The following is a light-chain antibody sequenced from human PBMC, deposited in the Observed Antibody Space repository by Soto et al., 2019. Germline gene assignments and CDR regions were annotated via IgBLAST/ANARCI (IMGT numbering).Light chain of an antibody. CDR3: QSYDSSNQRV. J-gene: IGLJ3*02. CDR2: EDN. Sequence: NFMLTQPHSVSESPGKTVTISCTRSSGSIASNYVQWYQQRPGSAPTTVIYEDNQRPSGVPDRFSGSIDSSSNSASLTISGLKTEDEADYSCQSYDSSNQRVFGGGTELTVL. V-gene: IGLV6-57*04. CDR1: SGSIASNY.